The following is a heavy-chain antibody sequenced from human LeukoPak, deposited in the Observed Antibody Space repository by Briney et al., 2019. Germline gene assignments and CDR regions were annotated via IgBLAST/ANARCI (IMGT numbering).Heavy chain of an antibody. D-gene: IGHD3-9*01. V-gene: IGHV4-59*01. CDR3: ARVKQLVTDY. Sequence: SETLSLTCTVSGGSISSYYWSWIRQPSGKGLEWIGYIYYSGSTNYNPSLQSRVTISVDTSKNQFSLKLSSVTAADTAVYYCARVKQLVTDYWGQGTLVTVSS. CDR2: IYYSGST. CDR1: GGSISSYY. J-gene: IGHJ4*02.